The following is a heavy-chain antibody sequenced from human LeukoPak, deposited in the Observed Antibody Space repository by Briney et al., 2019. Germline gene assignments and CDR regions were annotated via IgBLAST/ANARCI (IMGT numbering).Heavy chain of an antibody. Sequence: SVKVSCKASGGTFSSYAIGWVRQAPGQGLEWMGRIIPIFGTANYAQKFQGRVTITTDESTSTAYMELSSLRSEDTAVYYCARDPGLPDYYDSSGYLSDYWGQGTLVAVSS. CDR2: IIPIFGTA. CDR3: ARDPGLPDYYDSSGYLSDY. CDR1: GGTFSSYA. D-gene: IGHD3-22*01. V-gene: IGHV1-69*05. J-gene: IGHJ4*02.